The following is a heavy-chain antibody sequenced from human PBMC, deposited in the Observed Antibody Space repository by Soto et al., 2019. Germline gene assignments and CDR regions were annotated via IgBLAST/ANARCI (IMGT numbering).Heavy chain of an antibody. CDR1: GGTFSSYA. V-gene: IGHV1-69*13. D-gene: IGHD3-22*01. J-gene: IGHJ3*02. CDR2: IIPIFGTA. CDR3: ARDSMHYYDSSGYYVNAFDI. Sequence: SVKVSCKASGGTFSSYAVSWVRQAPGQGLEWMGGIIPIFGTANYAQKFQGRVTITADESTSTAYMELSSLRSEDTAVYYCARDSMHYYDSSGYYVNAFDIWGQGTMVTVSS.